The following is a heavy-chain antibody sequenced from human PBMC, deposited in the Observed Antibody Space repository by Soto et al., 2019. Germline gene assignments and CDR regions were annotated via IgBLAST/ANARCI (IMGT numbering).Heavy chain of an antibody. V-gene: IGHV4-59*08. Sequence: PSETLSLTCTVSGGSISSYYWSWIRQPPGKGLEWIGYIYYSGSTNYNPSLKSRVTISVDTSKNQFSLKLSSVTAADTAVYYCARTGGYFDWLPPYYFDYWGQGTLVTVS. J-gene: IGHJ4*02. CDR1: GGSISSYY. CDR3: ARTGGYFDWLPPYYFDY. CDR2: IYYSGST. D-gene: IGHD3-9*01.